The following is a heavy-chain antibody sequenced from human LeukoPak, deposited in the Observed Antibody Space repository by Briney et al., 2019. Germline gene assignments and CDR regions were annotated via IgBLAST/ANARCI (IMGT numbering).Heavy chain of an antibody. CDR2: INHSGST. D-gene: IGHD3-3*01. CDR3: ARSLSSVTYYDFWSGLLPFDI. Sequence: SETLSLTCAVYGGSFSGYYWSWIRQPPGKGLEWIGEINHSGSTNYNPSLKSRVTISVDTSKNQFSLKLSSVTAADTAVYYCARSLSSVTYYDFWSGLLPFDIWGQGTMVTVS. J-gene: IGHJ3*02. CDR1: GGSFSGYY. V-gene: IGHV4-34*01.